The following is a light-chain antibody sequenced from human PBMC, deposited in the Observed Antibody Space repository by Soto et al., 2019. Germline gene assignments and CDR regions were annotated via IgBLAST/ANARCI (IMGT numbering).Light chain of an antibody. CDR1: QSISSW. CDR2: DAS. V-gene: IGKV1-5*01. CDR3: QKYNSYSWT. J-gene: IGKJ1*01. Sequence: DIQMTHSPGALSASVGEGVTITFLASQSISSWLAWYQQKPGKAPKLLIYDASSLESGVSSRFSGSGSGTEFTLTINNLQPDDFATYYCQKYNSYSWTFGQGTKVDIK.